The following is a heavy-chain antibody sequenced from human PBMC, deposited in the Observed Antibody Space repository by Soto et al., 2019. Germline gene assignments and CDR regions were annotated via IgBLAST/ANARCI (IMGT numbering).Heavy chain of an antibody. V-gene: IGHV4-39*01. Sequence: SETLSLTCTVSGDSISSSNSHWGWTRQPPGKGLEYIGSVYYGGAIFYSGNIYYNPSLKSRVTISVDTSKNQFSLRLSSVTAADTGVYYCVRYDRINMKPYSPEGLHIWGQGTMVTVSS. CDR1: GDSISSSNSH. CDR3: VRYDRINMKPYSPEGLHI. J-gene: IGHJ3*02. CDR2: VYYGGAIFYSGNI. D-gene: IGHD3-3*02.